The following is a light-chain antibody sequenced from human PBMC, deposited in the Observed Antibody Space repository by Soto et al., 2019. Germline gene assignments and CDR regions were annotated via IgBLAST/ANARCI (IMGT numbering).Light chain of an antibody. V-gene: IGLV1-44*01. CDR2: NNN. Sequence: QSVLTQPPSASGTPGQRVTISCSGSSSNIGSNAVSWYQHLPGTAPKLLIYNNNQRPSGVPDRFSGSKSGTSASLAISGLQSEDEADYFCVAWDDSLSGPVFGGGTKLTVL. CDR1: SSNIGSNA. CDR3: VAWDDSLSGPV. J-gene: IGLJ3*02.